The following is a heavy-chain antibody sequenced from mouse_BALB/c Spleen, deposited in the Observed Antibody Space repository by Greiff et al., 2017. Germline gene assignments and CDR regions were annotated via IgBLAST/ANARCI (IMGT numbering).Heavy chain of an antibody. CDR3: ARQGLLRSHYFDY. D-gene: IGHD1-1*01. V-gene: IGHV5-9-3*01. Sequence: EVQGVESGGGLVKPGGSLKLSCAASGFTFSSYAMSWVRQTPEKRLEWVATISSGGSYTYYPDSVKGRFTISRDNAKNTLYLQMSSLRSEDTAMYYCARQGLLRSHYFDYWGQGTTLTVSS. CDR1: GFTFSSYA. J-gene: IGHJ2*01. CDR2: ISSGGSYT.